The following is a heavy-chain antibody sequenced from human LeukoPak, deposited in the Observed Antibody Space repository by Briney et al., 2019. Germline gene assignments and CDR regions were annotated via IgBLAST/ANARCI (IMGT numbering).Heavy chain of an antibody. V-gene: IGHV6-1*01. D-gene: IGHD3-10*01. J-gene: IGHJ4*02. CDR1: GDSVSSNSAA. CDR2: TYYRSKWYT. CDR3: ARLGSGSNY. Sequence: SQTLSLTCAISGDSVSSNSAAWIWIRQSPSRGLEWLGRTYYRSKWYTEYAVSVKSRITINPDTSKDQFSLQLSSVNPDDTAVYYCARLGSGSNYWGQGTLVTVSS.